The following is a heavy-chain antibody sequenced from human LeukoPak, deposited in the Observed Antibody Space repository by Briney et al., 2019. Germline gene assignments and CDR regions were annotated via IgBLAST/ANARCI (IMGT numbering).Heavy chain of an antibody. CDR1: GYTFTSYD. CDR2: MNPNSGNT. V-gene: IGHV1-8*01. D-gene: IGHD2-2*01. CDR3: ARTNLYCSSTSCYSHYAYGMDV. J-gene: IGHJ6*02. Sequence: GASVKVSCKASGYTFTSYDINWVRQATGQGLEWMGWMNPNSGNTGYAQKFQGRVTMTRNTSISTAYMELSSLRSEDTAVYYRARTNLYCSSTSCYSHYAYGMDVWGQGTTVTVSS.